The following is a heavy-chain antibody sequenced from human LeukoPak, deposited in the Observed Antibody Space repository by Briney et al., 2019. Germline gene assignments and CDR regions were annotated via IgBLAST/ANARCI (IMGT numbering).Heavy chain of an antibody. CDR1: GFTFSSYG. J-gene: IGHJ4*02. V-gene: IGHV3-20*04. CDR3: ARQLLWFGETYYFDY. D-gene: IGHD3-10*01. CDR2: INWNGGST. Sequence: GGSLRLSCAASGFTFSSYGMSWVRQAPGKGLEWVSGINWNGGSTGYADSVKGRFTISRDNAKNSLYLQMNSLRAEDTALYYCARQLLWFGETYYFDYWGQGTLVTVSS.